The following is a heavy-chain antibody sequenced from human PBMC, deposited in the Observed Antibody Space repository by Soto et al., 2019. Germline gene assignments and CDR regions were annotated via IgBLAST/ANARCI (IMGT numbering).Heavy chain of an antibody. J-gene: IGHJ5*02. CDR1: GYTFTTYA. V-gene: IGHV1-3*01. Sequence: QVQLVQSGAEVKKPGASVKVSCKASGYTFTTYAIHWVRQAPGQRLEWMGWINAGNGKTKYSQNFQGRVTITRDTSASTAYMELSSLRSEDTALYYCAVYSSNVEGFDPWGQGTLVTVSS. D-gene: IGHD6-13*01. CDR3: AVYSSNVEGFDP. CDR2: INAGNGKT.